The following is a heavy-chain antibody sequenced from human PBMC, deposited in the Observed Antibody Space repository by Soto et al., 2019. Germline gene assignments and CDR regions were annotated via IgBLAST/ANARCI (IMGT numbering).Heavy chain of an antibody. CDR2: IIPIFGTA. J-gene: IGHJ6*02. D-gene: IGHD1-26*01. V-gene: IGHV1-69*12. Sequence: QVQLVQSGAEVKKPGSSVKVSCKASGGTFSSYAISWVRQAPGQGLEWMGGIIPIFGTADYAQKFQGRVTITADESTSTAYMELSSLRSEDTAVYYCASHSGSSPEGRYYYGMDVWAQGTPVTVSS. CDR3: ASHSGSSPEGRYYYGMDV. CDR1: GGTFSSYA.